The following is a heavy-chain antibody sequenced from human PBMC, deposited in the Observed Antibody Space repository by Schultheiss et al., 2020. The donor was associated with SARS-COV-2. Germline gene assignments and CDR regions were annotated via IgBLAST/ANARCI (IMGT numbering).Heavy chain of an antibody. J-gene: IGHJ3*02. D-gene: IGHD2-15*01. CDR3: ARGGPLSIVELRQPYYAFDI. V-gene: IGHV3-23*01. CDR1: GFTFSSYA. CDR2: ISGSGGST. Sequence: GGSLRLSCAASGFTFSSYAMSWVRQAPGKGLEWVSAISGSGGSTYYADSVKGRFTISRDNSKNTLYLQMNSLRAEDTAVYYCARGGPLSIVELRQPYYAFDIWGQGTMVTVSS.